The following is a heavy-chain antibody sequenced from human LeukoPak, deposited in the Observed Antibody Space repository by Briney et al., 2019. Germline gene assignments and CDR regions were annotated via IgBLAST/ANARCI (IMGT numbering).Heavy chain of an antibody. CDR3: ARGLYCSSPSCYLRPFDI. CDR1: GFTFSSYG. D-gene: IGHD2-2*01. CDR2: IWYDGSNK. Sequence: PGRSLRLSCAASGFTFSSYGMHWVRQAPGKGLEGVAVIWYDGSNKYYADSVKGRFTISRDNSKNTLYLQMNSLRAEDTPVYYCARGLYCSSPSCYLRPFDIWGQGQMVPVSS. V-gene: IGHV3-33*01. J-gene: IGHJ3*02.